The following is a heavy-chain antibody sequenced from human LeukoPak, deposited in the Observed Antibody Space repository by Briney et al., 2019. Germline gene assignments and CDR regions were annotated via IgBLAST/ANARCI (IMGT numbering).Heavy chain of an antibody. CDR1: GGTFSSYA. D-gene: IGHD3-10*01. J-gene: IGHJ6*03. Sequence: GSSVKVSCKASGGTFSSYAISWVRQAPGQGLEWMGGIIPIFGTANYAQKFQGRVTITADESTSTAYMELSSLRSEDTAVYYCTYYYGSGSYWSYYYMDVWGKGTTVTISS. V-gene: IGHV1-69*01. CDR3: TYYYGSGSYWSYYYMDV. CDR2: IIPIFGTA.